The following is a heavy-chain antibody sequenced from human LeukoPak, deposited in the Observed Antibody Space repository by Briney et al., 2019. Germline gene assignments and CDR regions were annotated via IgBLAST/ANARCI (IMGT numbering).Heavy chain of an antibody. V-gene: IGHV4-39*01. CDR3: ARRGTSGWAYYFDF. CDR2: VYRSGSS. Sequence: SETLSLTCDVSGVSINTCCYYWGWIRQLPGKGLEWIGSVYRSGSSYYNPSLNNRVSLSVDTSKNQFTLNLTSVTAADTAVYYCARRGTSGWAYYFDFWGQGSLLTVSS. J-gene: IGHJ4*02. D-gene: IGHD6-19*01. CDR1: GVSINTCCYY.